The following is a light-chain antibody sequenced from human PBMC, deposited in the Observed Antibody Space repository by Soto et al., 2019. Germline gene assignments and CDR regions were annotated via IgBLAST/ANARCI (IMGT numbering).Light chain of an antibody. J-gene: IGLJ2*01. Sequence: QSVLTQAASVSGSPGQSITISCTGTSSDIGAHNYVSWYQQHPDKAPKLMIYEVTDRPSGVSNRFSGSKSGNTASLTISGIQAEDEADYYCSSYSSSSTPVLFGGGTKLTVL. CDR2: EVT. CDR3: SSYSSSSTPVL. CDR1: SSDIGAHNY. V-gene: IGLV2-14*01.